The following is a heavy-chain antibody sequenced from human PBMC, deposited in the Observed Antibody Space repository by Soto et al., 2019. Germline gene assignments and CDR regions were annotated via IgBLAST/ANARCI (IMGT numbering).Heavy chain of an antibody. V-gene: IGHV3-23*01. D-gene: IGHD3-16*01. CDR3: AKGGFWVHYVMDV. Sequence: EVQLSESGGGLVQFGGSLRLSCAASGSSFSAYAINWVRQAPGKGLEWVSAIDRSGEIAYYEDSVKGRFTISRDNAKNTLYMQRNSLRAEDTAVYDCAKGGFWVHYVMDVWGTGTTVTVSS. CDR1: GSSFSAYA. CDR2: IDRSGEIA. J-gene: IGHJ6*04.